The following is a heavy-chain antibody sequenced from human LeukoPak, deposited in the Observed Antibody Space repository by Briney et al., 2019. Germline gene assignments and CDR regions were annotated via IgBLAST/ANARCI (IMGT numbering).Heavy chain of an antibody. Sequence: SETLSLTCAVYVGSFSGYYWSWIRQPPGKGLEWIGEIYHSGSTNYNPSLKSRVTISVDKSKNQFSLKLSSVTAADTAVYYCARSRAMVRGVGDFPFDYWGQGTLVTVSS. CDR2: IYHSGST. V-gene: IGHV4-34*01. J-gene: IGHJ4*02. D-gene: IGHD3-10*01. CDR1: VGSFSGYY. CDR3: ARSRAMVRGVGDFPFDY.